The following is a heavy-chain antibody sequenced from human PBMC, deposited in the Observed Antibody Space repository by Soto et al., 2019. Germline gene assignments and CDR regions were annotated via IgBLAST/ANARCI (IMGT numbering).Heavy chain of an antibody. J-gene: IGHJ5*02. CDR1: GFTFGDYW. Sequence: EVQLVESGGGLVQPGGSLRLSCATSGFTFGDYWMSWVRQAPGKRLEWVANTKQDESEKYYVGSVRGRSTISRDNAKNSLYLQMNSLRAEDTAVYFCVREGDSGFFSWGQGTLVTVSS. CDR2: TKQDESEK. CDR3: VREGDSGFFS. V-gene: IGHV3-7*01. D-gene: IGHD6-25*01.